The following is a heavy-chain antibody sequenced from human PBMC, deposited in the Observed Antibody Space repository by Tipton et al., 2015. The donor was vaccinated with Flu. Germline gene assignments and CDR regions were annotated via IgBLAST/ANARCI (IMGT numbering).Heavy chain of an antibody. CDR1: GFTFSNFY. Sequence: QLVQSGAEMKKPGASVKLSCKASGFTFSNFYMHWVRQAPGQGLEWMGMVSPTGDTTRYSKTFLGRVSMTRDTSTSTVYMEVSSLRLDDTAVYYCATDWDSTGYFNGRDSWGQGTLVTVSS. CDR2: VSPTGDTT. V-gene: IGHV1-46*01. CDR3: ATDWDSTGYFNGRDS. D-gene: IGHD3-22*01. J-gene: IGHJ5*01.